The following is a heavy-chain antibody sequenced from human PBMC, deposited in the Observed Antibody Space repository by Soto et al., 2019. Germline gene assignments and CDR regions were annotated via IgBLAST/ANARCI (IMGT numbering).Heavy chain of an antibody. CDR3: ARWGTTGGFDL. CDR2: TSYDGNNK. CDR1: GFRFKSFV. V-gene: IGHV3-30*19. Sequence: QVQLVESGGGVVQPGTSLRLSCAASGFRFKSFVMHWVRQAPGKGLEWVAFTSYDGNNKDYGDSVKGRLTVSRDNSQNTLHLQMDFLRPEDTALYYWARWGTTGGFDLWGQGTLVSVSS. J-gene: IGHJ4*02. D-gene: IGHD3-16*01.